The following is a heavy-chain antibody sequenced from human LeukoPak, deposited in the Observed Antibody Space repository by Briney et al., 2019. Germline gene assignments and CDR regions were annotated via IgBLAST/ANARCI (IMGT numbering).Heavy chain of an antibody. D-gene: IGHD3-3*01. V-gene: IGHV4-39*07. Sequence: SETLSLTCTVSGGSISSSSYYWGWIRQPPGKGLEWIGSIYYSGSTYYNPSLKSRVTISVDTSKNQFSLKLSSVTAADTAVYYCARAQGGDFWSGYGDHYMDVWGKGTTVTVSS. J-gene: IGHJ6*03. CDR2: IYYSGST. CDR3: ARAQGGDFWSGYGDHYMDV. CDR1: GGSISSSSYY.